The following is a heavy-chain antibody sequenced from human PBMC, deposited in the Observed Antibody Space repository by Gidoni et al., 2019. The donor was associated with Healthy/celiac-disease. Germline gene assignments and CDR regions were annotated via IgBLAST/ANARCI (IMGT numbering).Heavy chain of an antibody. CDR2: ISYDGSNK. CDR1: GVTFSSYG. D-gene: IGHD3-16*01. J-gene: IGHJ4*02. V-gene: IGHV3-30*18. Sequence: QVQLVESGGGVVQPGRSLRLSCAASGVTFSSYGMHWVRQAPGKGLEWVAVISYDGSNKYYADSVKGRFTISRDNSKNTLYLQMNSLRAEDTAVYYCAKDRGPYYDYIWGTRGFDYWGQGTLVTVSS. CDR3: AKDRGPYYDYIWGTRGFDY.